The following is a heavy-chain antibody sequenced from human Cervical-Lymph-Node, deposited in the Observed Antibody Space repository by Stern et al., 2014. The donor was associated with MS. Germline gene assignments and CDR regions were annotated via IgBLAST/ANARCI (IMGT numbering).Heavy chain of an antibody. J-gene: IGHJ6*02. CDR1: GASINSVGFY. V-gene: IGHV4-61*02. CDR2: IYPPKNI. Sequence: QLQLQESGPGLVKPSQTLSLTCTVSGASINSVGFYWSWIRQPAGKGLEWIGRIYPPKNINYNPALKSRVTITKDTSGNQFSLRLRSVTAADAATYYCASSQGYHYGLDVWGQGTTVTVSS. CDR3: ASSQGYHYGLDV.